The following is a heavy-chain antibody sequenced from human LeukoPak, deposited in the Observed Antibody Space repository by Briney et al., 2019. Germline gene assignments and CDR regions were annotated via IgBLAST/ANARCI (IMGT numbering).Heavy chain of an antibody. CDR3: AKAGRIAAVVGRLEVYYFDY. CDR1: GFTFSSYA. CDR2: ISWNSGSI. D-gene: IGHD6-13*01. V-gene: IGHV3-9*01. Sequence: AGGSLRLSCAASGFTFSSYAMSWVRQAPGKGLEWVSGISWNSGSIGYADSVKGRFTISRDNAKNSLYLQMNSLRAEDTALYYCAKAGRIAAVVGRLEVYYFDYWGQGTLVTVSS. J-gene: IGHJ4*02.